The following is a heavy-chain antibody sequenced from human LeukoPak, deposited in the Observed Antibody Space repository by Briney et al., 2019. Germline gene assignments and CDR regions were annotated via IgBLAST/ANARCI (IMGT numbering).Heavy chain of an antibody. CDR2: ISGSGGST. CDR1: GFTFSSYA. V-gene: IGHV3-23*01. Sequence: EGSLRLSCAASGFTFSSYAMSWVRQAPGKGLEWVSAISGSGGSTYYADSVKGRFTISRDNSKNTLYLQMNSLRAEDTAVYYCARAPQYYDSSGIHFDYWGQGTLVTVSS. J-gene: IGHJ4*02. CDR3: ARAPQYYDSSGIHFDY. D-gene: IGHD3-22*01.